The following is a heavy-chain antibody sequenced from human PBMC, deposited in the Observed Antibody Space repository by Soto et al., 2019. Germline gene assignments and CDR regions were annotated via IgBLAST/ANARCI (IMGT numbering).Heavy chain of an antibody. V-gene: IGHV3-30*18. J-gene: IGHJ4*02. CDR3: AKDNDVWGSYRYTHPFDY. Sequence: QVQLVESGGGVVQPGRSLRLSCAASGFTFSSYGMHWVRQAPGKGLEWVAVISYDGSNKYYADSVKGRFTISRDNSKNTLYVQMNSLRAQDTAVYYCAKDNDVWGSYRYTHPFDYWGQGTLVTVSS. CDR2: ISYDGSNK. CDR1: GFTFSSYG. D-gene: IGHD3-16*02.